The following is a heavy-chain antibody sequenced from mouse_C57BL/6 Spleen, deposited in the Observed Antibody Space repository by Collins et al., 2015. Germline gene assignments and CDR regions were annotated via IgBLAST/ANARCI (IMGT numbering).Heavy chain of an antibody. Sequence: QVQLQQPGAELVKPGASVKLSCKASGYSFTSYWMHWVKQRPGQGLEWIGMIHPNSGSINYNEKSKINATLTVDKSSSTAYMQLSSLTSEDSAVYFCSNGGAWFAYWGQGTLVTVSA. CDR3: SNGGAWFAY. V-gene: IGHV1-64*01. CDR2: IHPNSGSI. J-gene: IGHJ3*01. CDR1: GYSFTSYW.